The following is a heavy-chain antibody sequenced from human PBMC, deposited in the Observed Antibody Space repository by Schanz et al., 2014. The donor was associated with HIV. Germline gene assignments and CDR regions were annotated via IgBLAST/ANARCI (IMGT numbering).Heavy chain of an antibody. CDR2: ISERGGRS. V-gene: IGHV3-23*04. D-gene: IGHD3-22*01. Sequence: VQLVESGGGVVQPGGSLRLSCVASGFTFNNYAMTWVRQAPGKGLEWVSSISERGGRSYYADSVNGRFTISRDNSKNTLYLQMTTLRTEDTAVYYCAKPEYDSRGNSQSHFDSWGQGTLVTVSS. J-gene: IGHJ4*02. CDR3: AKPEYDSRGNSQSHFDS. CDR1: GFTFNNYA.